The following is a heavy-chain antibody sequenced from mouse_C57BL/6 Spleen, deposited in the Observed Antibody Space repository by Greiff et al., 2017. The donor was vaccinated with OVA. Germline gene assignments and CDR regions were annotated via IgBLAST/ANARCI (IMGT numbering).Heavy chain of an antibody. CDR1: GYTFTSYW. V-gene: IGHV1-55*01. D-gene: IGHD4-1*01. CDR2: IYPGSGST. Sequence: QVQLQQSGAELVKPGASVKMSCKASGYTFTSYWITWVKQRPGQGLEWIGDIYPGSGSTNYNEKFKSKATLTVDTSSSTAYMQLSSLTSEDSAVYYCARQLTGPYWYFDVWGTGTMVTVSA. J-gene: IGHJ1*03. CDR3: ARQLTGPYWYFDV.